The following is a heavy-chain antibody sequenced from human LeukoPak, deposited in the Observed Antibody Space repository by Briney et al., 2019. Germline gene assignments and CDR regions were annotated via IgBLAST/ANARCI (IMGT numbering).Heavy chain of an antibody. V-gene: IGHV1-69*06. D-gene: IGHD4-17*01. CDR1: GGTFSSYA. Sequence: ASVKVSCKASGGTFSSYAISWVRQAPGQGLEWMGGIIPIFGTANYAQKFQGRVTITADKSTSTAYMELSGLRSEDTAVYYCATTNDDYGDYTLDYWGQGTLVTVSS. CDR2: IIPIFGTA. CDR3: ATTNDDYGDYTLDY. J-gene: IGHJ4*02.